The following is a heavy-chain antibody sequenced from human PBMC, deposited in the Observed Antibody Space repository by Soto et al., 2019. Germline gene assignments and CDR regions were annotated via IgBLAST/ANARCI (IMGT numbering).Heavy chain of an antibody. J-gene: IGHJ4*02. CDR2: IIPIFGTA. CDR1: GGTFSSYA. Sequence: ASVKVSCKASGGTFSSYAISWVRQAPGQGLEWMGGIIPIFGTANYAQKFQGRVTITADESTSTAYMELSSLRSEDTAVYYCARNYHTGYNWNDVGQDPYYWGQGTLVTVSS. V-gene: IGHV1-69*13. CDR3: ARNYHTGYNWNDVGQDPYY. D-gene: IGHD1-20*01.